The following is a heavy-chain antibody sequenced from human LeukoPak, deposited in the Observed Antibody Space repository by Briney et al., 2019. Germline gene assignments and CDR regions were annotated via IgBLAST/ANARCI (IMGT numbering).Heavy chain of an antibody. CDR2: ISSSGSSI. J-gene: IGHJ3*02. D-gene: IGHD2-2*02. Sequence: GGSLKLSCEASGYTFSDYYMSWIRQAPGQGLEWVSYISSSGSSIYYADYVKGRFTFSRDNAKNSLYLQMNSLRAEDTAVYYCAIATLLYLGYAFDIWGQGTMVTVSS. CDR1: GYTFSDYY. V-gene: IGHV3-11*01. CDR3: AIATLLYLGYAFDI.